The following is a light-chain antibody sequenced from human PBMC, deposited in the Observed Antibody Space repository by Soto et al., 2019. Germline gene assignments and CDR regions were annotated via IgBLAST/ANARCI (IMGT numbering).Light chain of an antibody. J-gene: IGKJ2*01. CDR3: QHYDGSPLFT. Sequence: EIVLTQSPGTLSLSPGERATLSCRATQSVSSSYLAWYQQKPGQAPRLHIYGASIRATGIPDRFSGSGSGTDFTLTISRLEPEDFAVYYCQHYDGSPLFTFGQGTKLEI. CDR2: GAS. CDR1: QSVSSSY. V-gene: IGKV3-20*01.